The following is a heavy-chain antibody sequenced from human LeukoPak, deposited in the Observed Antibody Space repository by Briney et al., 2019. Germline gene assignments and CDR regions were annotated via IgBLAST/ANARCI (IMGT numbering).Heavy chain of an antibody. CDR1: GLTFSTYN. CDR2: ITSSSSYI. CDR3: TRQQWDSSGYFLSQYYFDY. J-gene: IGHJ4*02. Sequence: GGSLRLSCAASGLTFSTYNMNWVRQAPGKGLEWVSSITSSSSYIYYADSVKGRFTISRDNAKNSLYLQMNSLKTEDTAVYYCTRQQWDSSGYFLSQYYFDYWGQGTLVTVSS. D-gene: IGHD3-22*01. V-gene: IGHV3-21*04.